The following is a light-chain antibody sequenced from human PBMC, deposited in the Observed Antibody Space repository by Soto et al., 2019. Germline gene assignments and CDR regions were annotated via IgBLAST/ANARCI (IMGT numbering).Light chain of an antibody. CDR2: GAS. V-gene: IGKV3-20*01. Sequence: EVVRTQSPATLSVSPGERATLSCRASQSVSSSYLAWYQQKPGQAPRLLIYGASSRATGIPDRFSGSGSGTDFTLTISRLEPEDFAVYYCQQYGSSRITFGQGTRLEIK. CDR1: QSVSSSY. CDR3: QQYGSSRIT. J-gene: IGKJ5*01.